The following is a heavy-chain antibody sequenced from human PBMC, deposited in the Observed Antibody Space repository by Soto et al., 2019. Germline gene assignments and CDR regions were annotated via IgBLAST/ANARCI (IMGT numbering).Heavy chain of an antibody. CDR1: VFPCSSYA. D-gene: IGHD2-2*02. CDR3: AKRAPYTGDY. J-gene: IGHJ4*02. CDR2: ISGSGGST. Sequence: PGVSLRLSCAASVFPCSSYAMSWVRQAPGKGLEWVSAISGSGGSTYYADSVKGRFTISRDNSKNTLHLQLNSLRAEDTAVYYCAKRAPYTGDYWGQGTLVTVSS. V-gene: IGHV3-23*01.